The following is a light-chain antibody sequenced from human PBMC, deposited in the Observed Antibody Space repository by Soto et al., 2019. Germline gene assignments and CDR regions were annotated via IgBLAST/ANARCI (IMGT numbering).Light chain of an antibody. CDR2: GVS. CDR1: QSVSNTY. CDR3: QRYGSSPWT. V-gene: IGKV3-20*01. Sequence: EIVLTQSPGTLSLSPGERATLSCRASQSVSNTYVAWYQQEPGQAPRLLIHGVSIRATGIPDRFSGSGSGKDFTLTSSRLDPEDFAVYYCQRYGSSPWTFGQGTKVEIK. J-gene: IGKJ1*01.